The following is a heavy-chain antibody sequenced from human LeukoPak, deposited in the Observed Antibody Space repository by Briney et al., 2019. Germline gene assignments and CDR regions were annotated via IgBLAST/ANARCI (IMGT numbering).Heavy chain of an antibody. CDR3: AKTFSGVGATLDAFDY. CDR1: GYTFSSYW. Sequence: PGGSLRVSCAASGYTFSSYWMSWVRQAPGKGLEWVANIKQDGSEKYYVDSVKGRFTISRDNAKNSLYLQMNSLRAEDTAVYYCAKTFSGVGATLDAFDYWGQGTLVTVSS. D-gene: IGHD1-26*01. V-gene: IGHV3-7*03. J-gene: IGHJ4*02. CDR2: IKQDGSEK.